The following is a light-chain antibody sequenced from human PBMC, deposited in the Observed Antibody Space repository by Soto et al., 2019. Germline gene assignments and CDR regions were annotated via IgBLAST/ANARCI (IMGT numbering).Light chain of an antibody. V-gene: IGKV1-9*01. Sequence: IHLTQSPSFLSASLLYRFTITFRASQGIRNYLAWYQQKAGKAPRLLIYAASTLQSGVPSRFSGSGSGTEFTLTISSLQPEDFATYYCQQLNSFPITFGQGTRLEI. CDR2: AAS. CDR1: QGIRNY. CDR3: QQLNSFPIT. J-gene: IGKJ5*01.